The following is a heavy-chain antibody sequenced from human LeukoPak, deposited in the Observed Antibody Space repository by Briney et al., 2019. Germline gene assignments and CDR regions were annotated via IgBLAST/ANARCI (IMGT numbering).Heavy chain of an antibody. J-gene: IGHJ4*02. V-gene: IGHV1-69*13. Sequence: SVKVSCKASGGTFSSYAISWVRQAPGQGLEWMGGIIPIFGTANYAQKFQGRVTITADESTSTAYMELSSLRSEDTAAYYCARGRYCSGGSCLKPLDYWGQGTLVTVSS. CDR1: GGTFSSYA. CDR3: ARGRYCSGGSCLKPLDY. CDR2: IIPIFGTA. D-gene: IGHD2-15*01.